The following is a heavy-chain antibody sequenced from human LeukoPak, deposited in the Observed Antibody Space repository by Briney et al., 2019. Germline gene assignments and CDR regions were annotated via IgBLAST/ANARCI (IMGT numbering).Heavy chain of an antibody. CDR2: IIPILGIA. J-gene: IGHJ6*02. D-gene: IGHD5-12*01. CDR3: ARVSGYLGNSGYDSRYYYGMDV. V-gene: IGHV1-69*04. Sequence: ASVKVSCKASGGTFSSYAISWVRQAPGQGLEWMGRIIPILGIANYAQKFQGRVTITADKSTSTAYMGLSSLRSEDTAVYYCARVSGYLGNSGYDSRYYYGMDVWGQGTTVTVSS. CDR1: GGTFSSYA.